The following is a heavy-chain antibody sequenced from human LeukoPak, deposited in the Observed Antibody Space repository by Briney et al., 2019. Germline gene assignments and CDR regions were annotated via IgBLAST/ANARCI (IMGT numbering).Heavy chain of an antibody. D-gene: IGHD1-1*01. CDR3: AKGQELDDGVFDS. Sequence: GGSLRLSCAASGFTFSSNAMTWVRKAPGKGLEWVSTIRGNGDRTHYADSVTGRFTISRDNSKNTLYLQMNSLRGEDSAIYYCAKGQELDDGVFDSWGQGTLVTVSS. CDR1: GFTFSSNA. CDR2: IRGNGDRT. J-gene: IGHJ4*02. V-gene: IGHV3-23*01.